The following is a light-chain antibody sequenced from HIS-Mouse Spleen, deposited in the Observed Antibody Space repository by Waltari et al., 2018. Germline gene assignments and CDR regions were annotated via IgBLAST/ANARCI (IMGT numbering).Light chain of an antibody. CDR3: SSYTRSSTLGD. CDR2: DVS. V-gene: IGLV2-14*03. Sequence: STLSQPASVSGSPGESISMSCTGSTIERDSHTYVSWYQQQPGNTPKHMIYDVSNRPSGVSNRFYGSKSGNTASLTISGLQAEDEADYYCSSYTRSSTLGDFGTGTKVTVL. J-gene: IGLJ1*01. CDR1: TIERDSHTY.